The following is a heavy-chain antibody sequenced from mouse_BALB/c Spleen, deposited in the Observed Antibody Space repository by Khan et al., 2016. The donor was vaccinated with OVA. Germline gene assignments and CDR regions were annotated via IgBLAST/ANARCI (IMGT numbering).Heavy chain of an antibody. V-gene: IGHV14-3*02. CDR2: IDPENGYV. CDR3: ARITYCDVSY. CDR1: GFNIKDTY. J-gene: IGHJ3*01. Sequence: MQLEESGAELVKPGASVTLSCTASGFNIKDTYLYWVNQRPEQGLEWVGRIDPENGYVKFDPKFQGKATITADTSYSTVYLQLSSLTSEDTAVYYCARITYCDVSYWGQGTLVTVS. D-gene: IGHD1-1*01.